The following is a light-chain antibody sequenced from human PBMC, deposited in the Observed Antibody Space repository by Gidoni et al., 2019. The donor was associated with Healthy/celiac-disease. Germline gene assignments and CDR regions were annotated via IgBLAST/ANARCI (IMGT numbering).Light chain of an antibody. V-gene: IGLV2-8*01. CDR1: SSDVGGYNY. J-gene: IGLJ1*01. CDR3: SSYAGSNNFNYV. CDR2: EVS. Sequence: QSALTQPPSASGSPGQSVTISCTGTSSDVGGYNYVSWYQQHPGKAPKLMIYEVSKRPSGVPDRFSGLQAEDEADYYCSSYAGSNNFNYVFGTGTKVTVL.